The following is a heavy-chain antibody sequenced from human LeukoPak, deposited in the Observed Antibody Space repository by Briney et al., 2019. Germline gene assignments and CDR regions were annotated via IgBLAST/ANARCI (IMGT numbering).Heavy chain of an antibody. CDR1: GYTFTFYY. J-gene: IGHJ4*02. D-gene: IGHD4-11*01. CDR3: ARDAIVRDYSNSDY. V-gene: IGHV1-2*02. Sequence: GASVTVSCTASGYTFTFYYIHWVRQAPGQGLEWMGWITPNSGGTNYAHKFQGRVTMTRDTSISTAYLELSRLTADDTAVYYCARDAIVRDYSNSDYWGQGTLVTVSS. CDR2: ITPNSGGT.